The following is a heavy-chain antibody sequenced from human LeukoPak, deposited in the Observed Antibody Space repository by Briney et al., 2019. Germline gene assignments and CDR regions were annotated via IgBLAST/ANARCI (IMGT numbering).Heavy chain of an antibody. Sequence: ASVRVSCKASGYTLTSYGISWVRQAPGQGLEWMGWINPNSGATNYAQNFQGRVTMTRDTSISTAYMEMGRLRSDDTAVYYCARRSEYSSSPVDYWGQGTLVTVSS. J-gene: IGHJ4*02. V-gene: IGHV1-2*02. D-gene: IGHD6-6*01. CDR3: ARRSEYSSSPVDY. CDR1: GYTLTSYG. CDR2: INPNSGAT.